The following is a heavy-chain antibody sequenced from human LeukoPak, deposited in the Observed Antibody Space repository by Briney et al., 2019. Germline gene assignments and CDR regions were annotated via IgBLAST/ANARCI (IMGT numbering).Heavy chain of an antibody. V-gene: IGHV3-49*03. D-gene: IGHD3-10*01. CDR3: TRPYYGSGSYYDYFDY. CDR1: GFTFGDYA. CDR2: IRSKAYGGTT. J-gene: IGHJ4*02. Sequence: PGGSLRLSCTASGFTFGDYAMSWFRQAPGKGREWVGFIRSKAYGGTTEYAASVKGRFTISRDDSKSIAYLQMNSLKTEDTAVYYCTRPYYGSGSYYDYFDYWGQGTLVTVSS.